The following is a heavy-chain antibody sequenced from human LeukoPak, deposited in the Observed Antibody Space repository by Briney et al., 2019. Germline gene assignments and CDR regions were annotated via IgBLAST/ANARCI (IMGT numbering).Heavy chain of an antibody. CDR1: SGSISSYS. Sequence: PSETLSLTCTVSSGSISSYSWSWVRQPPGKGLEWIAYMSYSGTTNYNPSLKSRVTISVDTSKKQFSLKLSSVTAADTAVYYCARHEGKLWFGETAMNYWGQGTLVTVSS. J-gene: IGHJ4*02. CDR2: MSYSGTT. D-gene: IGHD3-10*01. V-gene: IGHV4-59*08. CDR3: ARHEGKLWFGETAMNY.